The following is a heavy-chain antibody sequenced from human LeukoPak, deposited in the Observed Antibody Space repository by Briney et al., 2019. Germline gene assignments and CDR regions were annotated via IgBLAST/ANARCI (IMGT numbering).Heavy chain of an antibody. D-gene: IGHD2-15*01. V-gene: IGHV4-31*03. Sequence: SGPTLVNPTQTLTLTCTFSGFSLSTSGVGVGWIRQHPGKGLEWIGYIYYSGSTYYNPSLKSRVTMSLDTSKNQFFLNLNSVTAADTAVYYCARGFSGVVARDWGQGTLVTVSS. J-gene: IGHJ4*02. CDR2: IYYSGST. CDR3: ARGFSGVVARD. CDR1: GFSLSTSGVG.